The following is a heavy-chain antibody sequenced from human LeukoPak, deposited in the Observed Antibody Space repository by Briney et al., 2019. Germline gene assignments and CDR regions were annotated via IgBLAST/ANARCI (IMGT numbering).Heavy chain of an antibody. CDR2: IKPDGSEK. J-gene: IGHJ4*02. V-gene: IGHV3-7*01. D-gene: IGHD2-2*01. CDR1: GFTFSSYL. CDR3: ARDGGAVYCSSTSCYEGLPSTYDY. Sequence: GGSLRLSCGASGFTFSSYLMSWVRQAPGKGLEWVANIKPDGSEKYYVDSVKGRFTISRDNAKNLLYLEMNSLRAEDTAVYYCARDGGAVYCSSTSCYEGLPSTYDYWGQGTLVTVSS.